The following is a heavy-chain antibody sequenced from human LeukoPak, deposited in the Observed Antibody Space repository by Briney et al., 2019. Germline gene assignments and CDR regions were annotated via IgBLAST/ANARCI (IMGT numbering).Heavy chain of an antibody. CDR3: ARDPQLEGADAFDI. D-gene: IGHD1-1*01. CDR1: GYTFTSYG. V-gene: IGHV1-18*01. Sequence: GASVKVSCKASGYTFTSYGISWVRQAPGQGLEWMGWISAYNGNTNYAQKLQGRVTMTTDTSTSTAYMELRSLRSDDTAVYYCARDPQLEGADAFDIWGQGTMVTVSS. CDR2: ISAYNGNT. J-gene: IGHJ3*02.